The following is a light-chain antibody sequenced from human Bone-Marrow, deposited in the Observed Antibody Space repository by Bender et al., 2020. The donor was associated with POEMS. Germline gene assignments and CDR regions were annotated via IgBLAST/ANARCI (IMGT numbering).Light chain of an antibody. CDR2: DVT. CDR1: SSDIGGYDY. CDR3: SSYTSSTIYV. J-gene: IGLJ1*01. V-gene: IGLV2-14*01. Sequence: QSALTQPASVSGSPGQSITLSCTGTSSDIGGYDYVSWYQQHPGQAPKVIIYDVTDRPSGVSNRFSGSKSGNTASLTISGLQAEDEADYYCSSYTSSTIYVFGTGTKVTVL.